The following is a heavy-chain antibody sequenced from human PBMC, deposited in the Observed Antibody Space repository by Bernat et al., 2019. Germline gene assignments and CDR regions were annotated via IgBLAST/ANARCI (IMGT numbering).Heavy chain of an antibody. J-gene: IGHJ4*02. CDR1: GFTFSSYS. CDR3: AKVLWFGGALDW. Sequence: EVQLVESGGGLVQPGGSLRLSCAASGFTFSSYSMNWVRQAPGKGLEWVSYISSSSSTIYYADSVKGRFTISRDNAKNSLYLQMNSRRAEDTAVYYCAKVLWFGGALDWWGPGTLVTVSS. CDR2: ISSSSSTI. V-gene: IGHV3-48*01. D-gene: IGHD3-10*01.